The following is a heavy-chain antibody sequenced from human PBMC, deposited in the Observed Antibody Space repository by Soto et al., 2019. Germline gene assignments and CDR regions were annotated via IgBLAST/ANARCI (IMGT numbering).Heavy chain of an antibody. D-gene: IGHD1-26*01. CDR3: ARGLCGTYSGDYFDC. V-gene: IGHV1-46*01. Sequence: QAQLVQSGAEVSKPGASVKVSCKTSGYTFTKYFMHWVRQAPGQGPEWMGIVNPNDGDTTYAQGFQVRVTLTRDTSTGRVYMGLSKRTFEDTAVYYCARGLCGTYSGDYFDCWRQGTLLTVSS. CDR2: VNPNDGDT. J-gene: IGHJ4*02. CDR1: GYTFTKYF.